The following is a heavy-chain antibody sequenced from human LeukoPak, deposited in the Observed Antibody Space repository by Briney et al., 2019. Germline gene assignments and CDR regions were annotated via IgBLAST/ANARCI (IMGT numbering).Heavy chain of an antibody. CDR1: GFTFKMYA. CDR2: ISGNGGST. CDR3: AKRRDHYYGMDV. V-gene: IGHV3-23*01. Sequence: GGSLRLSCVVSGFTFKMYAMTWVRQAPGEGLECVSVISGNGGSTQYGDSVKGRFTISRDNSKNTLYLQMNSLRVEDTAVYYCAKRRDHYYGMDVRGQGTTVTVSS. J-gene: IGHJ6*02.